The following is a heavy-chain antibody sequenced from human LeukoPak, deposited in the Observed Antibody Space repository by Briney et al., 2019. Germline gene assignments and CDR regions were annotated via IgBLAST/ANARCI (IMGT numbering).Heavy chain of an antibody. CDR1: GGSISSGDYY. D-gene: IGHD5-24*01. J-gene: IGHJ6*04. V-gene: IGHV4-61*02. CDR2: IYTSGST. Sequence: PSQTLSLTCTVAGGSISSGDYYWSWIRQPAGKGLEWIGRIYTSGSTNYNPSIKSRVNISVDQSKNQFSLKLSSVTAADTAVYYCAREGPWLQYAPGEMDVWGKGTTVTVSS. CDR3: AREGPWLQYAPGEMDV.